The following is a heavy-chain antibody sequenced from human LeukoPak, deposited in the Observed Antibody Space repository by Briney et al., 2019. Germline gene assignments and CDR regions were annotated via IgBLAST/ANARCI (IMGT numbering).Heavy chain of an antibody. CDR3: XXXXXKLPYYYXXXXXAAXXX. CDR1: GFTFDDYG. Sequence: GGSLRLSCAASGFTFDDYGMSWVRQAPGKGLEWVSGINWNGGSTGYADSVKGRFTISRDNAKNSLYLQMNSLRAEDTALYYWXXXXXKLPYYYXXXXXAAXXXWGQGTMVTVXS. D-gene: IGHD3-10*01. J-gene: IGHJ3*01. V-gene: IGHV3-20*04. CDR2: INWNGGST.